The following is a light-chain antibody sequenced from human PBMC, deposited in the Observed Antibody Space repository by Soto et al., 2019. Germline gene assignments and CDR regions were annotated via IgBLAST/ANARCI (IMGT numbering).Light chain of an antibody. CDR2: GAS. V-gene: IGKV3-20*01. CDR1: QSVTSSF. Sequence: EILLTQSPGTLYLSPGERATLSCRASQSVTSSFLAWYQQKPGQAPRLLIYGASSRATGIPDRFSGRGSGTDFTLTISRLEPEDFAVYYCQQYGSSPWTFGQGTKVEFK. CDR3: QQYGSSPWT. J-gene: IGKJ1*01.